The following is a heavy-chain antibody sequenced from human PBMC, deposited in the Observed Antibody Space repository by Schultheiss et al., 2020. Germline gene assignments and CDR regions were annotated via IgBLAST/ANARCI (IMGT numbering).Heavy chain of an antibody. D-gene: IGHD3-16*01. CDR1: GFTFSSYS. CDR3: ARDNNIWGSYPGVDYMDV. Sequence: GGSLRLSCAASGFTFSSYSMNWVRQAPGKGLEWVSSISSSSSYIYYADSVKGRFTISRDNAKNSLYLQMNSLRAEDTAVYYCARDNNIWGSYPGVDYMDVWGKGTTVNVSS. CDR2: ISSSSSYI. J-gene: IGHJ6*03. V-gene: IGHV3-21*01.